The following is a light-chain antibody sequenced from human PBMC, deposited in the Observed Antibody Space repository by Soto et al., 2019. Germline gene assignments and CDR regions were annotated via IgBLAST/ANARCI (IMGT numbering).Light chain of an antibody. J-gene: IGKJ3*01. CDR2: KAS. CDR1: QSISSW. V-gene: IGKV1-5*03. CDR3: QQSFT. Sequence: DIQMTQSPSTLSASVGDRVTITCRASQSISSWLAWYQQKPGKAPKLLIYKASTLESGVPPRFSGSGSGTEFTLTISSLQHDDFETYYCQQSFTCGPGTKVDIK.